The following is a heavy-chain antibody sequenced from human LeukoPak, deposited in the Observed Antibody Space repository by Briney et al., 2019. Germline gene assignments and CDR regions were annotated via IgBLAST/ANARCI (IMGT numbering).Heavy chain of an antibody. Sequence: LPGGSLRLSCAASGFTFSSYWMPWVRQAPGKGLVWVSRINSDGSSTSDADSVKGRFTISRDNAKNTLYLQMNSLRAEDTAVYYCAREPSKWELLREYYYGMDVWGQGTTVTVSS. V-gene: IGHV3-74*01. D-gene: IGHD1-26*01. CDR2: INSDGSST. CDR1: GFTFSSYW. CDR3: AREPSKWELLREYYYGMDV. J-gene: IGHJ6*02.